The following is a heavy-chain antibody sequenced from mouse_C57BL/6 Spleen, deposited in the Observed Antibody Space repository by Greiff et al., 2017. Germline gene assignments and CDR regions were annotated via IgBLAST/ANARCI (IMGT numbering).Heavy chain of an antibody. CDR1: GFTFSDYG. CDR2: ISSGSSTI. CDR3: ARGDYDLYYYAMDY. J-gene: IGHJ4*01. D-gene: IGHD2-4*01. V-gene: IGHV5-17*01. Sequence: EVMLVESGGGLVKPGGSLKLSCAASGFTFSDYGMHWVRQAPEKGLEWVAYISSGSSTIYYADTVKGRFTISRDNAKNTLFLQMTSLRSEDTAMYYCARGDYDLYYYAMDYWGQGTSVTVSS.